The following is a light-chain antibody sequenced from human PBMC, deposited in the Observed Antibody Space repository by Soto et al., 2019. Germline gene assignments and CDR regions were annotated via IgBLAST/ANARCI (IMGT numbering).Light chain of an antibody. J-gene: IGKJ4*01. CDR2: DAS. Sequence: EIVLTQSPATLSLSPGERATLSCRASQSVSSYLAWYQQKPGQAPRLLIHDASNRATGIPARFSGSGSGTGFTLTISSLEPEYFAVYYCQQRSNWLLTFGGGTKVEIK. CDR3: QQRSNWLLT. CDR1: QSVSSY. V-gene: IGKV3-11*01.